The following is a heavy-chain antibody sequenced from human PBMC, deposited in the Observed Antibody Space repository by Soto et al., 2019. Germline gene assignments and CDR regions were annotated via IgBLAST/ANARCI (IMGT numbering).Heavy chain of an antibody. D-gene: IGHD2-15*01. J-gene: IGHJ4*02. CDR1: GGSISSYY. CDR3: ERRYGGTFDY. V-gene: IGHV4-59*08. Sequence: QVQLQESGPGLVKPSETLSLTCTVSGGSISSYYWSWIRQPPGKGLEWIGYIYYSVSTNYNPSLKSRVTISVDTSKNQFSLKLSSVTAADTAVYYCERRYGGTFDYWGQGTLVTVSS. CDR2: IYYSVST.